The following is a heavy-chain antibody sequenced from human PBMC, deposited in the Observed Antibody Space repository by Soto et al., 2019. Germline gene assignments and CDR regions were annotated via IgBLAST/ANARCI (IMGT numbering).Heavy chain of an antibody. Sequence: GGSLRLSCAASGFTFSSYAMSWVRQAPGKGLEWVSAISGSGGSTYYADSVKGRFTISRDNSKNTLYLQMNSLRAEDTAVYYCAKDRELWLEIPNLKIDYWGQGTLVTVSS. CDR3: AKDRELWLEIPNLKIDY. J-gene: IGHJ4*02. CDR1: GFTFSSYA. D-gene: IGHD5-18*01. CDR2: ISGSGGST. V-gene: IGHV3-23*01.